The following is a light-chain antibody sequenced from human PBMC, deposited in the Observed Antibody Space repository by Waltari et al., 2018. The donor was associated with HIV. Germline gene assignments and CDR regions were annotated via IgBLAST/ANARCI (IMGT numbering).Light chain of an antibody. Sequence: EIVLTQSPATLSVAPGERANLSCRASQSVNNDVAWYQQKPGQAPRLLIYAASTRATGIPARYSGSGSGTEFTLTISSLQSEDFAVYYCQQYRYWPPFTFGGGTKVDIK. V-gene: IGKV3-15*01. CDR2: AAS. CDR1: QSVNND. CDR3: QQYRYWPPFT. J-gene: IGKJ4*01.